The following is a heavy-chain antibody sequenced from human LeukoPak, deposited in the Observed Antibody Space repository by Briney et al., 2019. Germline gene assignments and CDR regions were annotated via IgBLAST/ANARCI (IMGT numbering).Heavy chain of an antibody. D-gene: IGHD4-17*01. CDR2: IKQDGSEK. J-gene: IGHJ4*02. Sequence: GGSLRLSCAAPGFTFSSYWMSWVRQAPGKGLDWVANIKQDGSEKYYVDSVKGRFTISSDNAKNSLYLQMNSLRAEDTAVYYCARGTGDYEYYFDYWGQGTLVTVSS. CDR3: ARGTGDYEYYFDY. CDR1: GFTFSSYW. V-gene: IGHV3-7*01.